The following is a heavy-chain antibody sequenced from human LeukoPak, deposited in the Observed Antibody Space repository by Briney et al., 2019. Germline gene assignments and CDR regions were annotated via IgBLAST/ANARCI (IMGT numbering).Heavy chain of an antibody. Sequence: ASVKVSCKASGYTLTTYGVTWVRQAPGQGLEWMGWIGASNGHVGYAQKFQGRVTMTTETSTSTVYMELRSLTSDDTALYYCATYNEGYCGGAHCYLGIEFWGRGTLVTVSS. V-gene: IGHV1-18*01. CDR2: IGASNGHV. CDR3: ATYNEGYCGGAHCYLGIEF. D-gene: IGHD2-15*01. CDR1: GYTLTTYG. J-gene: IGHJ4*02.